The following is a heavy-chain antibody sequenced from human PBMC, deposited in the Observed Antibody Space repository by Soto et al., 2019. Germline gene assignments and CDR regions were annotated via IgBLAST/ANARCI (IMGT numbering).Heavy chain of an antibody. J-gene: IGHJ4*02. CDR2: VDYSGTA. CDR1: GGSISNFY. CDR3: ARADTAMTTPFDY. V-gene: IGHV4-59*12. Sequence: QVQLQESGPGLVKPPETLSLTCTVSGGSISNFYWSWIRQPPGKGLEWIGYVDYSGTANYNPSLKGRVSMSVDTSKTQFSLKVTSVTAADTAMYYCARADTAMTTPFDYWGQGTLVTVSS. D-gene: IGHD5-18*01.